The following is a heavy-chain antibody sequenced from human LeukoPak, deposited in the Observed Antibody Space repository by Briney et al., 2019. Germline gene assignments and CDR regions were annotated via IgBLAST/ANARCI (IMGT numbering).Heavy chain of an antibody. CDR3: ARPFEKYYDILTGYWTLDY. V-gene: IGHV1-46*01. D-gene: IGHD3-9*01. J-gene: IGHJ4*02. CDR2: INPSGGST. CDR1: GYTFTSYY. Sequence: GASVKVSCKASGYTFTSYYMHWVRQAPGQGLEWMGIINPSGGSTSYAQKFQGRVTMTRDTSTSTVYMELGSLRSEDTAVYYCARPFEKYYDILTGYWTLDYWGQGTLVTVSS.